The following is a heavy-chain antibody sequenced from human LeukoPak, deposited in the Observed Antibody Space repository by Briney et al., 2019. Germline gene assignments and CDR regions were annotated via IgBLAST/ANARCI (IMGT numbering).Heavy chain of an antibody. J-gene: IGHJ4*02. CDR1: GYTFTSYD. V-gene: IGHV1-69*04. CDR2: IIPILGIA. Sequence: GASVKVSCKASGYTFTSYDIKWVRQTPGQGLEWMGRIIPILGIANYAQKFQSRVTITADTSTRTAYMELSSLRSEYTAVYYCARDAILPGGYFDYWGQGTLVTVSS. D-gene: IGHD3-3*01. CDR3: ARDAILPGGYFDY.